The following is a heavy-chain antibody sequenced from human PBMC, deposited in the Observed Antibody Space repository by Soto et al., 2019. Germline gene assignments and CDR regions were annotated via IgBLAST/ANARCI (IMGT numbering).Heavy chain of an antibody. J-gene: IGHJ4*02. CDR2: ISGSGGST. Sequence: QSGGSLRLSCAASGFTFSSYAMSWVRQAPGKGLEWVSAISGSGGSTYYADSVKGRFTISRDNSKNTLYLQMNSLRAEDTAVYYCAKDTGYSSGWYVDYWGQGTLVTVSS. CDR3: AKDTGYSSGWYVDY. D-gene: IGHD6-19*01. V-gene: IGHV3-23*01. CDR1: GFTFSSYA.